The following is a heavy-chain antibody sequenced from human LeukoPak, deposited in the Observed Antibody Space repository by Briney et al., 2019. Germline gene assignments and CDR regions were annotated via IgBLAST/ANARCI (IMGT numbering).Heavy chain of an antibody. D-gene: IGHD4-17*01. CDR2: IRYDGSNK. V-gene: IGHV3-30*02. J-gene: IGHJ6*03. Sequence: PGGSLRLSCAASGFTFSSYGMHWVRQAPGKGLEWVAFIRYDGSNKYYADSVKGRFTISRDNSKNTLYLQMNSLRAEDTAVYYCAKGDGDYGWYYYYYYYMDVWGKGTTVTVSS. CDR3: AKGDGDYGWYYYYYYYMDV. CDR1: GFTFSSYG.